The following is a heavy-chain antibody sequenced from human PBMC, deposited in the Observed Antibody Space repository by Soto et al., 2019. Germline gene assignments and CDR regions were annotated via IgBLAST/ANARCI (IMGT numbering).Heavy chain of an antibody. Sequence: ASVKVSCKASGYTFTSYYMHWVRQAPGQGLEWMGIINPSGGSTSYAQKFQGRVTMTRDTSTSTVYMELSSLRSEDTAVYYCARDGGSADDLMVAQDIVVVPAAGLDYWGQGTLVTVSS. CDR2: INPSGGST. CDR1: GYTFTSYY. V-gene: IGHV1-46*01. CDR3: ARDGGSADDLMVAQDIVVVPAAGLDY. D-gene: IGHD2-2*01. J-gene: IGHJ4*02.